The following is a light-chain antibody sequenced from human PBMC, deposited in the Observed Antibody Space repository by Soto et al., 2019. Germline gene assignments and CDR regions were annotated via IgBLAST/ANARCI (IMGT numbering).Light chain of an antibody. V-gene: IGKV1-5*03. J-gene: IGKJ1*01. CDR1: QSVSNY. Sequence: DIQMTPSPSTLSASVGDRVTITCRASQSVSNYLAWYQQKPGKAPKLLIYKASSLESGVPSRFSGSGSGTEFTLTISSLQPDDFATYYCQQYNSYSWTFGQGTKVDIK. CDR3: QQYNSYSWT. CDR2: KAS.